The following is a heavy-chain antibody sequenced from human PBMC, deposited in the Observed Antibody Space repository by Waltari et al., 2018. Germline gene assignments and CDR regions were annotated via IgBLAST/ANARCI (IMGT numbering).Heavy chain of an antibody. V-gene: IGHV3-7*01. CDR3: ARARYSSGWYLCDY. CDR2: IKQDGSEK. Sequence: EVQLVESGGGLVQPGGSLRLPCAAPGFTFSSSRMSWVRQVPGKGLEWVANIKQDGSEKYYVDSVKGRFTISRDNAKNSLYLQMNSLRAEDTAVYYCARARYSSGWYLCDYWGQGTLVTVSS. CDR1: GFTFSSSR. D-gene: IGHD6-19*01. J-gene: IGHJ4*02.